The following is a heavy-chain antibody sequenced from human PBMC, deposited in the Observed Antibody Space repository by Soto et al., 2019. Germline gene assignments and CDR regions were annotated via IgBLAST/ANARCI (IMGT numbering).Heavy chain of an antibody. CDR1: GNTLTSYD. V-gene: IGHV1-8*02. CDR2: MHRDSGNA. Sequence: QVQLVQSGAEVKKPGASVKVSCKASGNTLTSYDINWLRQATGQGLEWMGWMHRDSGNAGYAQKVQGRVTMTRDTSINTAYMELSSLRSEDTAVYFCATNTFAATFDLWGQGTMVTISS. J-gene: IGHJ3*01. CDR3: ATNTFAATFDL. D-gene: IGHD2-15*01.